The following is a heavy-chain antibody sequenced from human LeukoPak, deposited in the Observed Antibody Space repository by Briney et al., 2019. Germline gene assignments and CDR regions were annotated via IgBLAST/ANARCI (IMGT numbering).Heavy chain of an antibody. D-gene: IGHD2-8*01. CDR1: GSRFTTYW. V-gene: IGHV5-51*01. J-gene: IGHJ1*01. CDR2: IYPGGSNT. CDR3: ARPNTRGANEYFHQ. Sequence: NLGGPLQFSGKGSGSRFTTYWIGGSGRLPGKGLGGLGIIYPGGSNTRYSPPFQGQVTISAAKSISNAYLQWSSLKASDTAMYYCARPNTRGANEYFHQWGQGTLVTVSS.